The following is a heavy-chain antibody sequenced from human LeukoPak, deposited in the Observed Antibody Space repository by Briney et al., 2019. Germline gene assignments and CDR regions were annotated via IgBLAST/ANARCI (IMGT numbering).Heavy chain of an antibody. V-gene: IGHV3-20*04. CDR1: GFTFDDYG. Sequence: GGSLRLSCAASGFTFDDYGMSWVRQVPGKGLEWVSDIDWNGGSTGHADSVKGRFTISRDNVKNSLYLQMNSLRAEDTAFYYCVRDRDSSGWGGRHGPYDFWGQGTLVTVSS. D-gene: IGHD6-19*01. CDR2: IDWNGGST. J-gene: IGHJ4*02. CDR3: VRDRDSSGWGGRHGPYDF.